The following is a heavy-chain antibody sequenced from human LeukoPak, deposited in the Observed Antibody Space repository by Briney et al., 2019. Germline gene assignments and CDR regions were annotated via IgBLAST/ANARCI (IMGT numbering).Heavy chain of an antibody. D-gene: IGHD3-3*01. Sequence: ASVKVSCKASGYTFTSYYMHWVRQAPGQGLEWMGIINPSGGSTSYAQKFQGRVTMTGDTSTSTVYMELSSLRSEDTAVYYCARDLRLPGITIFGVVNRYFDYWGQGTLVTVSS. V-gene: IGHV1-46*01. CDR1: GYTFTSYY. CDR3: ARDLRLPGITIFGVVNRYFDY. J-gene: IGHJ4*02. CDR2: INPSGGST.